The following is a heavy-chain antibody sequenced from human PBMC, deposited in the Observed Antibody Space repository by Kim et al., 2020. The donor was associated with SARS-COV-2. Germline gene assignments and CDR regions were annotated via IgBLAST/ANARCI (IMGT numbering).Heavy chain of an antibody. J-gene: IGHJ4*02. CDR3: ARDPGGSSWGFDY. Sequence: GGSLRLSCAASGFTFSTYAMNWVRQAPGKGLEWVSYISSTSTTIYYADSVKGRFTISRDNAKNSLYMQMNSLRDEETAAYYCARDPGGSSWGFDYWGQG. CDR1: GFTFSTYA. V-gene: IGHV3-48*02. CDR2: ISSTSTTI. D-gene: IGHD6-13*01.